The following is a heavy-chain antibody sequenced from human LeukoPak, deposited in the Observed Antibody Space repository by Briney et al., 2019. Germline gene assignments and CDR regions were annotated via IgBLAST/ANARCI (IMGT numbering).Heavy chain of an antibody. J-gene: IGHJ3*02. CDR2: INSGGRRT. CDR1: GFTFSSYW. V-gene: IGHV3-74*03. CDR3: ARSGRGGAFDI. Sequence: LSGGSLRLSCAASGFTFSSYWMHWVGQGPGKGLVWVSRINSGGRRTTYADSVKGRFTISGDNAKNTLYLQMNSLRAEDTAVYYCARSGRGGAFDIWGHGTMVTVSS. D-gene: IGHD1-26*01.